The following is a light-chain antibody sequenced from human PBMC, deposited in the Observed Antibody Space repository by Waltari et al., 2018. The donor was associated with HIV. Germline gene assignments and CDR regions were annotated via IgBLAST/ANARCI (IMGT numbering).Light chain of an antibody. J-gene: IGKJ1*01. CDR2: VAS. CDR1: QSFSSSF. V-gene: IGKV3-20*01. CDR3: QHYGSSPRT. Sequence: EIVLTQSPGTLSLSPGERATLPCRASQSFSSSFLAWYQQKPGQAPRLLIYVASNRATGVPARFSGSESGTDFTLTISRLEPEDCAVYYCQHYGSSPRTFGQGTKVEIK.